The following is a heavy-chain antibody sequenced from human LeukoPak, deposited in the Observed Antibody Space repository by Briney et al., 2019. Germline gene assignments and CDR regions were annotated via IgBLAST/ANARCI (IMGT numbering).Heavy chain of an antibody. J-gene: IGHJ4*02. V-gene: IGHV3-30-3*01. CDR3: TAPRGPRNGYYLSDY. CDR1: GFTFSSYT. CDR2: ISYDGSNK. Sequence: GGSLRLSCAASGFTFSSYTMHWVRQAPGKGLEWVAVISYDGSNKYYADSVKGRFTISRDNSKNTLYLQMNSLRAEDTAVYYCTAPRGPRNGYYLSDYWGQGTLVTVSS. D-gene: IGHD3-22*01.